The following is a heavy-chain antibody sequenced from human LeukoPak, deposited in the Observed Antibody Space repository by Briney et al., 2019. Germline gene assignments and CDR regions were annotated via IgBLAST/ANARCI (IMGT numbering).Heavy chain of an antibody. CDR2: VSGSGGST. J-gene: IGHJ6*03. Sequence: GGSLRLSCAASGFTFSSYAMSWVRQAPGKGLEWVSAVSGSGGSTYYADSVKGRFTISRDNSKNTLYLQMNSLRAEDTAVYYCARLPGYYYGSGSYYYYYMDVWGKGTTVTVSS. CDR1: GFTFSSYA. CDR3: ARLPGYYYGSGSYYYYYMDV. D-gene: IGHD3-10*01. V-gene: IGHV3-23*01.